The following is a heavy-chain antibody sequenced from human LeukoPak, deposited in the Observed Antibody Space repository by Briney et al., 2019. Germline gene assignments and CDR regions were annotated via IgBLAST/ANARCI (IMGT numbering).Heavy chain of an antibody. D-gene: IGHD1-26*01. V-gene: IGHV3-21*01. Sequence: GGSLRLSCAASGFTFSRNWMHWVRQAPGKGLEWVSAISGSSTYIYYADSVKGRFTISRDNAKNSLYLQMNSLRAEDTAMYYCARGGRANLRNYWGQGTLVTVSS. CDR1: GFTFSRNW. J-gene: IGHJ4*02. CDR2: ISGSSTYI. CDR3: ARGGRANLRNY.